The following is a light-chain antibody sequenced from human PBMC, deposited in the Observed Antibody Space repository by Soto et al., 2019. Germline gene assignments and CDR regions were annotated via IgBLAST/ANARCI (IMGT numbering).Light chain of an antibody. J-gene: IGLJ1*01. CDR2: YDS. CDR3: QVWDSSSDHYV. CDR1: NIGSKS. Sequence: SYELTQPASVSGAPGKTARITCWGNNIGSKSVHWYQQKPGQAPVLVIYYDSDRPSGLPERFSGSNSGNTASLTISRVEAGDEADYYWQVWDSSSDHYVFGTGTKLTVL. V-gene: IGLV3-21*04.